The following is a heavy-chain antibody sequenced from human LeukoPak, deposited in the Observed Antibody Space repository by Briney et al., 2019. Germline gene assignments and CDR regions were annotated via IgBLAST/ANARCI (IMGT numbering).Heavy chain of an antibody. V-gene: IGHV3-74*01. Sequence: PGGSLRVSCAASGFTLSSYWMDWVRQAPGKGLVWVSGINSDGRMTRYAESVKGRFTISRDNAKNTLYLQMNSLRAEDTSVYYCARVGSTDSPHAFDIWGQGTMVTVSS. D-gene: IGHD2-21*02. J-gene: IGHJ3*02. CDR2: INSDGRMT. CDR1: GFTLSSYW. CDR3: ARVGSTDSPHAFDI.